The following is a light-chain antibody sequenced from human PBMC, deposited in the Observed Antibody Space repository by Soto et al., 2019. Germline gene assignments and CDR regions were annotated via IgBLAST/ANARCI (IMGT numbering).Light chain of an antibody. V-gene: IGKV3-15*01. Sequence: EIVMTQSPATLSVFPGERAILSCRASQSVSGKVAWYQQKPGQTPRLLIYGASTRATGIPARFSGSGSGTEFSLTISSLQSEDFAVYYCQQYNLWPLTFGGGTQVEIK. CDR3: QQYNLWPLT. CDR2: GAS. J-gene: IGKJ4*01. CDR1: QSVSGK.